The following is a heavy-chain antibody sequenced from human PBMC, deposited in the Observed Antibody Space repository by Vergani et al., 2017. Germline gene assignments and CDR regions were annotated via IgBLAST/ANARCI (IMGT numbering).Heavy chain of an antibody. D-gene: IGHD4-11*01. CDR3: ARGDYSRAPRAGYYFDY. CDR1: EFTFSNYA. J-gene: IGHJ4*02. CDR2: ISGSGVSA. Sequence: EVQLVESGGGLVKPGGSLRLTCAASEFTFSNYAMNWVRQAPGKGLEWVSGISGSGVSAYYTDSVKGRFTISRDNSKNTLYLQMNSLRAEDTAVYYCARGDYSRAPRAGYYFDYWCQGTLVTVSS. V-gene: IGHV3-23*04.